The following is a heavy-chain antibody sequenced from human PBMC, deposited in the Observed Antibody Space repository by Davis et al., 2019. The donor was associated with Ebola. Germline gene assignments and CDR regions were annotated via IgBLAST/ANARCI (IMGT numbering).Heavy chain of an antibody. CDR3: VRVTGYNPPRFDY. V-gene: IGHV3-48*03. D-gene: IGHD1-20*01. J-gene: IGHJ4*02. CDR1: GFIFSNYE. Sequence: GGSLRPSCAASGFIFSNYEMTWVRQAPGKGLEWISYISSVGSTIYYADSVKGRFTISRDNAKNSLSLQMNSLRAEDTAVYYCVRVTGYNPPRFDYWGQGTLVTVSS. CDR2: ISSVGSTI.